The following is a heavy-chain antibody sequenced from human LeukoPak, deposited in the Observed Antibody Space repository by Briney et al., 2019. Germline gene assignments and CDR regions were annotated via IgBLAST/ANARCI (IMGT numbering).Heavy chain of an antibody. CDR3: ASLGVVTAKGAGDV. Sequence: SETLSLTCSVSDDSITMYYWTWIRQPPGKGLEWIGYVDHTGSTNFNPSLNGRVSISVDTSKNQFSLKLSSVTAADTAVYYCASLGVVTAKGAGDVWGKGTTVTVSS. V-gene: IGHV4-59*01. J-gene: IGHJ6*04. D-gene: IGHD2-21*02. CDR2: VDHTGST. CDR1: DDSITMYY.